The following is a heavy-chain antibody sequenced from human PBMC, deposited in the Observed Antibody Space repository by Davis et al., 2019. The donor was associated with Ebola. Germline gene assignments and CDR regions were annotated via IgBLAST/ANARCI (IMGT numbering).Heavy chain of an antibody. CDR2: ISSSGSTI. CDR1: GFTFSAYY. V-gene: IGHV3-11*04. CDR3: AKDGGRGYSYVEKRYYYGMDV. J-gene: IGHJ6*02. Sequence: PWGSLRLSCAASGFTFSAYYMSWIRQAPGKGLEWVSYISSSGSTIYYADSVKGRFTISRDNAKNSMYLQMNSLRAEDTAVYYCAKDGGRGYSYVEKRYYYGMDVWGQGTTVTVSS. D-gene: IGHD5-18*01.